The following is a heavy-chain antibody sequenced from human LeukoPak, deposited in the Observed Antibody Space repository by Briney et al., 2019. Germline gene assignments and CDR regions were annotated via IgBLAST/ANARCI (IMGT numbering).Heavy chain of an antibody. CDR3: ARGEYYYYYMDV. Sequence: ASVKVSCKASGYTFTAYYIHWLRQAPGQGLEWMGIINLSSGDTTYAQKFQGRVAMTRDMSTDTVFMELNSLRSADTAVYYCARGEYYYYYMDVWGKGTTVTISS. CDR2: INLSSGDT. CDR1: GYTFTAYY. J-gene: IGHJ6*03. V-gene: IGHV1-46*01.